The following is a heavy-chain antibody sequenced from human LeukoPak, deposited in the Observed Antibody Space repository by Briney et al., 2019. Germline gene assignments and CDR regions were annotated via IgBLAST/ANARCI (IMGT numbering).Heavy chain of an antibody. CDR1: GFTFSSYV. CDR2: ISSSGGST. V-gene: IGHV3-23*01. Sequence: GGSLRLSCVASGFTFSSYVMGWVRQAPGKGLEWVSVISSSGGSTYFADSVKGRFTISRDNSKNTLYLQMNSLRAEDTAVYYCAKDLGTPYNFDYWGQGTPVTVSS. J-gene: IGHJ4*02. D-gene: IGHD2-15*01. CDR3: AKDLGTPYNFDY.